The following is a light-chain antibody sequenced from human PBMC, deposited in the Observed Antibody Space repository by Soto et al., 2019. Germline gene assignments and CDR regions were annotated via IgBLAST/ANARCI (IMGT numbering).Light chain of an antibody. CDR3: QQRSYLFT. Sequence: EIVLTHSPGTLSLSPCERVTLSCRASQSVSSNFLAWYQQKPGQAPRPLMYGASNRAAGIPDRFSGSGSGTDFTLTINSLEPEDVAVYYCQQRSYLFTFGGGTKVDIK. CDR1: QSVSSNF. V-gene: IGKV3D-20*02. J-gene: IGKJ4*01. CDR2: GAS.